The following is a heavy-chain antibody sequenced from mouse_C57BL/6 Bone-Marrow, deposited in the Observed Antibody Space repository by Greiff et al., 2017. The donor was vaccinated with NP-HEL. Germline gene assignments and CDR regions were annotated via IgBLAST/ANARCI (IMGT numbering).Heavy chain of an antibody. J-gene: IGHJ2*01. Sequence: QVQLQQSGAELVRPGASVTLSCKASGYTFTDYEMHWVKQTPVHGLEWIGAIDPETGGTAYNQKFKGKAILTADKSSSTAYMELRSLTSEDSAVYYGTRSAYYYGTPDYWGQDTTLTVSA. V-gene: IGHV1-15*01. D-gene: IGHD1-1*01. CDR2: IDPETGGT. CDR1: GYTFTDYE. CDR3: TRSAYYYGTPDY.